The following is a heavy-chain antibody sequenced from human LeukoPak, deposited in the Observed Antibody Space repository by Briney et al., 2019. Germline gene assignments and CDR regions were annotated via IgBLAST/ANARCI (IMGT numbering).Heavy chain of an antibody. J-gene: IGHJ4*02. CDR2: ISGSSSAI. D-gene: IGHD5-12*01. CDR1: GFTFSTYG. V-gene: IGHV3-48*01. Sequence: PGGSLRLSCAASGFTFSTYGMNWVRQAPGKGLEWVSYISGSSSAIYYTDSVKGRFTISRDNAEKSVYLQMNGLRAEDTAVYYCATYSGYDRIFDHWGQGTLVTVS. CDR3: ATYSGYDRIFDH.